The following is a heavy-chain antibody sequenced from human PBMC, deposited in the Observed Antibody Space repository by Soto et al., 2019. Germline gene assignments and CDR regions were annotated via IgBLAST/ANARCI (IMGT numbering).Heavy chain of an antibody. J-gene: IGHJ5*02. CDR3: AITSIAAAGTDYTWCVP. D-gene: IGHD6-13*01. CDR2: IYPGDSDT. Sequence: EVQLVQSGAEVKKPGESLKISCKGSGYSFTSYWIGWVRQMPGKGLEWMGIIYPGDSDTTYSPSFQGQATSSADSSIGTASPRWSSLKASATAMYYCAITSIAAAGTDYTWCVPWGQGTRVTVSS. V-gene: IGHV5-51*01. CDR1: GYSFTSYW.